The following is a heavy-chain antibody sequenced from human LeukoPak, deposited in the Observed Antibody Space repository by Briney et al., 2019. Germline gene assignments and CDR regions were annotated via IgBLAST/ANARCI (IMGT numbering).Heavy chain of an antibody. Sequence: ETLSLTCTVSGGSISSYYWSWIRQPPGKGLEWIGYIYYSGSTNYNPSLKSRVTISVDTSKNQFSLKLSSVTAADTAVYYCARWGYYDSTFDYWGQGTLVTVSS. CDR3: ARWGYYDSTFDY. J-gene: IGHJ4*02. CDR2: IYYSGST. V-gene: IGHV4-59*08. CDR1: GGSISSYY. D-gene: IGHD3-22*01.